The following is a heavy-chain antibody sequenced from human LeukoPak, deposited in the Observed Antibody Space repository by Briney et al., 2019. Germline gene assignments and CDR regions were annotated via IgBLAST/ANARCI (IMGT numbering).Heavy chain of an antibody. V-gene: IGHV6-1*01. CDR2: TYYRSKWYN. D-gene: IGHD5-12*01. J-gene: IGHJ3*02. CDR3: ASALGYDKYGLAFDI. CDR1: GDSVSSNSAA. Sequence: SQTLSLTCAISGDSVSSNSAAWNWIRRSPSRGLEWLGRTYYRSKWYNDYAVSVKSRITINPDTSKNQFSLQLNSVTPEDTAVYYCASALGYDKYGLAFDIWGQGTMVTVSS.